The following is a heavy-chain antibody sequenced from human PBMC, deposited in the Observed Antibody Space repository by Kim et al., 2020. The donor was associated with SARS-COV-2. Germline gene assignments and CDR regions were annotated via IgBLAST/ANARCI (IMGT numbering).Heavy chain of an antibody. V-gene: IGHV3-23*01. CDR3: AKDKISGDGYWYFDA. Sequence: GGSLRLSCAASGFNFGIYAMAWVRQAPGKGLECVSGIVGSGSPSYAASVKGRFTISRDNSKNMVYLELNSLGVDDTAVYYCAKDKISGDGYWYFDAWGRGTLVTVSP. D-gene: IGHD7-27*01. J-gene: IGHJ2*01. CDR2: IVGSGSP. CDR1: GFNFGIYA.